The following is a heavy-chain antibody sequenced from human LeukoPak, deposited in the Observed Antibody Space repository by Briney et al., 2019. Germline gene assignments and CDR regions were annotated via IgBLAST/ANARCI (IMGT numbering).Heavy chain of an antibody. J-gene: IGHJ6*03. D-gene: IGHD6-13*01. V-gene: IGHV4-61*05. Sequence: PSETLSLTCTLSGGSINRSHYYWGWIRQPPGKGLEWIGYIYYSGTTNYNPSLKSRVSMSVDTSKNQFSLKLSSVTAADTAVYYCARDGWSSSSWYSGTNYYYYMDVWGKGTTVTVSS. CDR2: IYYSGTT. CDR1: GGSINRSHYY. CDR3: ARDGWSSSSWYSGTNYYYYMDV.